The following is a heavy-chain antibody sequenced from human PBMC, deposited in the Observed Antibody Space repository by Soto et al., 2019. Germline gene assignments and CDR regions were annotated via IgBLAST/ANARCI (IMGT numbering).Heavy chain of an antibody. D-gene: IGHD1-1*01. Sequence: QVQLVESGGGLVKPGGSLRLSCAASGFTFSDFYMSWIRQAPGKGLEWISYISSGSTNIFYADSVKGRFTVSRDNAKNSVYLQMDSLRAEATAMYYCARDRNAAGSDSWGQGTLVTVSS. CDR3: ARDRNAAGSDS. V-gene: IGHV3-11*01. CDR2: ISSGSTNI. J-gene: IGHJ4*02. CDR1: GFTFSDFY.